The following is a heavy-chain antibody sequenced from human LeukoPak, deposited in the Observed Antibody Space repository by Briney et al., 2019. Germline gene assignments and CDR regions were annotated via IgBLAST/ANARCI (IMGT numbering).Heavy chain of an antibody. CDR2: ISAYNGNT. V-gene: IGHV1-18*01. D-gene: IGHD6-19*01. J-gene: IGHJ4*02. CDR3: ARVASYSSGWVY. CDR1: GGTSSSYA. Sequence: ASVKVSCKASGGTSSSYAISWVRQAPGQGLEWMGWISAYNGNTNYAQKLQGRVTMTTDTSTSTAYMELRSLRSDDTAVYYCARVASYSSGWVYWGQGTLVTVSS.